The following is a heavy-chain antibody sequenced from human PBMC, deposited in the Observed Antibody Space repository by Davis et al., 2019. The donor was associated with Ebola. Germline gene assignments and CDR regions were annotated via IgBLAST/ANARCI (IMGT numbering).Heavy chain of an antibody. CDR1: GYTFTSYY. CDR3: ARVRSTTSSNDAFDI. CDR2: INPNSGST. Sequence: AASVKVSCKASGYTFTSYYMHWVRQAPGQGLEWMGWINPNSGSTNYAQKFEAWVTMTRDTSISTVYMELSRLRSDDTALYYCARVRSTTSSNDAFDIWGQGTMITVSS. V-gene: IGHV1-2*04. D-gene: IGHD2-2*01. J-gene: IGHJ3*02.